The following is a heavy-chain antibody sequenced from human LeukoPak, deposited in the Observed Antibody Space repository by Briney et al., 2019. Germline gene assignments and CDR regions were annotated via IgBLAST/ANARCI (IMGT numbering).Heavy chain of an antibody. Sequence: GGSLRLSCAASGFTFSNYAMSWVRQAPGKGLEWVSAITDSSGDTFHADSVKGRFTIYRDNFKSTLYLQMNSLRAEDTATYYCAKGSSSSRPYYFDSWGQGTLVTVSS. V-gene: IGHV3-23*01. CDR1: GFTFSNYA. D-gene: IGHD6-6*01. J-gene: IGHJ4*02. CDR3: AKGSSSSRPYYFDS. CDR2: ITDSSGDT.